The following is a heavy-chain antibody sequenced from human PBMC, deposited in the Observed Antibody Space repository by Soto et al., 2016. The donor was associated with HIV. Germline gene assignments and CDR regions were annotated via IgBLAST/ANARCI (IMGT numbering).Heavy chain of an antibody. CDR2: LYYSGNT. CDR1: GGSISTYY. Sequence: QVQLQESGPGLVKPSETLSLTCTVSGGSISTYYWSWIRQPPGKGLEWIGNLYYSGNTHYNPSLKSRVTMSVDTSKKQFSLKLSSVTAADTAMYYCARDSMAARGYYYMDVWGKGTTVTVSS. D-gene: IGHD6-13*01. CDR3: ARDSMAARGYYYMDV. J-gene: IGHJ6*03. V-gene: IGHV4-59*01.